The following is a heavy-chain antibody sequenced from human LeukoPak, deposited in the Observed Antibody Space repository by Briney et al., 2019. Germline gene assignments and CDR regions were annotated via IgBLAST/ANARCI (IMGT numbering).Heavy chain of an antibody. J-gene: IGHJ3*01. CDR1: GGSISSYY. CDR2: IYTTGST. CDR3: ARDAMYNSRWSYAFDF. Sequence: SETLSLTCTVSGGSISSYYWSWIRQPAGKGLEFIGRIYTTGSTDYNPSLKSPVTISVDTSKNQFSLKLSSVTAADTAVYYCARDAMYNSRWSYAFDFWGQGTMVTVSS. D-gene: IGHD6-19*01. V-gene: IGHV4-4*07.